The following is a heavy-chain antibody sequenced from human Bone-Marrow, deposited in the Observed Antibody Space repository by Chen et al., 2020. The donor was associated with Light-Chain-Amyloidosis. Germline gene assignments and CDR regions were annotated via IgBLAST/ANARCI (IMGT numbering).Heavy chain of an antibody. J-gene: IGHJ6*03. CDR2: FYYTGIT. V-gene: IGHV4-39*07. CDR1: GGSISGTSYD. CDR3: AREVPAVKKNYMDV. Sequence: QLQLQESGPRVVKPSETLSLTCAVSGGSISGTSYDWVWIRQPPGKGLEWIGTFYYTGITYYNPSLKSRVTISVDMSKNQFSLILSSVTAADTAVYHCAREVPAVKKNYMDVRGKGTTVIVSS. D-gene: IGHD2-2*01.